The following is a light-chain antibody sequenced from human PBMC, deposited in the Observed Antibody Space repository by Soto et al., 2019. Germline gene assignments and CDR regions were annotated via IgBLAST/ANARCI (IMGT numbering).Light chain of an antibody. CDR2: DAS. V-gene: IGKV1-5*01. CDR1: QSISIW. Sequence: DIQMTQSPSTLSASVGDRVTITCRASQSISIWLAWYQQKPGKAPNILIYDASTLVSGVPSRFSGSGSGTEVTLTISSLLPDDFATYYCQQYNNYFSWTFGQGTKVEIK. J-gene: IGKJ1*01. CDR3: QQYNNYFSWT.